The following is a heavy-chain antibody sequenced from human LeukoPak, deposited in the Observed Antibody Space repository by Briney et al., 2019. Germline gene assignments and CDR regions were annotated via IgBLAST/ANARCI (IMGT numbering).Heavy chain of an antibody. CDR2: TRNKASSYTT. CDR1: GFTFSDYY. Sequence: HPGGSLRLSCAASGFTFSDYYMSWIRQAPGKGLDWVGRTRNKASSYTTEYAASVKGRFTISRDDSKNSLYLQMNSLKTEDTAVYYCARVGAQRLSFGEGYYYYYYMDVWGKGTTVTISS. J-gene: IGHJ6*03. V-gene: IGHV3-72*01. D-gene: IGHD3-10*01. CDR3: ARVGAQRLSFGEGYYYYYYMDV.